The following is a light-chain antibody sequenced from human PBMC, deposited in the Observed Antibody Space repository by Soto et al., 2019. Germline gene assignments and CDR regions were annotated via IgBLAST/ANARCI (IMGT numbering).Light chain of an antibody. V-gene: IGKV3-20*01. CDR1: QSVSSSY. CDR3: QQYGSSPVT. J-gene: IGKJ1*01. CDR2: GAS. Sequence: EIVLTQSPGTLSLSPGERATLSCRASQSVSSSYFAWYQRKPGQAPRLLIYGASSRATGIRDRFSGSGSGTDFSLTISRLEPEDFAVYYCQQYGSSPVTFGQGTKVDIK.